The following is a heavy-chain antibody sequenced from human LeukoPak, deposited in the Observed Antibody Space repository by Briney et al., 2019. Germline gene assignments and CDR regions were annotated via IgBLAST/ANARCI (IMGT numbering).Heavy chain of an antibody. CDR3: AKRVTNYPFDY. D-gene: IGHD2-8*01. V-gene: IGHV3-23*01. CDR2: LSDRDSST. CDR1: GFTFSSYA. J-gene: IGHJ4*01. Sequence: GGSLRLSCAASGFTFSSYAMSWVRQAPGKGLEWVSGLSDRDSSTYYADSVKGRFTISRDNSKNTLYLHLNTLRVEDTAVYYCAKRVTNYPFDYWGHGTLVAVSS.